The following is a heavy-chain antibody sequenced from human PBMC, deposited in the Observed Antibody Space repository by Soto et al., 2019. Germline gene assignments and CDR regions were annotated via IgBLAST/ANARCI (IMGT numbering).Heavy chain of an antibody. D-gene: IGHD5-12*01. CDR3: ATSDGRDGYSFDY. Sequence: SVEACSKAPGVPVNRLDIRSVPQAAAQGLEWMGGIIPMFGTPHYAEKFQDRVTITADESTGTAYLELSSLTSEDTAVYYCATSDGRDGYSFDYWGPGTMLTVSS. V-gene: IGHV1-69*13. CDR1: GVPVNRLD. CDR2: IIPMFGTP. J-gene: IGHJ4*02.